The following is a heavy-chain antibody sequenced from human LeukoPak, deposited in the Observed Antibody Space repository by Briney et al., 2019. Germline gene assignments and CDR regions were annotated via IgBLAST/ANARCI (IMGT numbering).Heavy chain of an antibody. V-gene: IGHV4-59*01. CDR1: GGSISSYY. CDR3: ARGGYSSSWYLNY. Sequence: SETLSLTCTVSGGSISSYYWSWIRQPPGKGLEWIGYIYYSGSTNYNPSLKSRVTISVDTSKNQFSLKLSSVAAADTAVYYCARGGYSSSWYLNYWGQGTLVTVSS. D-gene: IGHD6-13*01. CDR2: IYYSGST. J-gene: IGHJ4*02.